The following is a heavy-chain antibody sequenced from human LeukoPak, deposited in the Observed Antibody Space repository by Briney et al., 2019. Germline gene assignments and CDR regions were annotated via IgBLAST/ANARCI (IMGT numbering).Heavy chain of an antibody. Sequence: GGSLRLSCAASGFTFSSYAMSWVRQAPGKGLEWVSAISGAGGSTYYADSVKGRFTISRDNSKNTLYLQMNGLRAEDTAVYYCANRRAVTGTGFDYWGQGAPVTVSS. J-gene: IGHJ4*02. D-gene: IGHD6-13*01. CDR3: ANRRAVTGTGFDY. CDR1: GFTFSSYA. CDR2: ISGAGGST. V-gene: IGHV3-23*01.